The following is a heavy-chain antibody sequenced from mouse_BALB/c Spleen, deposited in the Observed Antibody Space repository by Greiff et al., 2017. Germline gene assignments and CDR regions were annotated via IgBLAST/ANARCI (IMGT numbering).Heavy chain of an antibody. Sequence: VKLQESGAELVRPGSSVKISCKASGYAFSSYWMNWVKQRPGQGLEWIGQIYPGDGDTNYNGKFKGKATLTADKSSSTAYMQLSSLTSEDSAVYFCARRWNYYAMDYWGQGTSVTVSS. V-gene: IGHV1-80*01. CDR1: GYAFSSYW. CDR2: IYPGDGDT. J-gene: IGHJ4*01. CDR3: ARRWNYYAMDY.